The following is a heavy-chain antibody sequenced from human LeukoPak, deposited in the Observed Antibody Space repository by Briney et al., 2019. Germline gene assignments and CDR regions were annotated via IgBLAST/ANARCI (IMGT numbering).Heavy chain of an antibody. J-gene: IGHJ6*03. V-gene: IGHV4-59*01. CDR2: IYYSGST. D-gene: IGHD2/OR15-2a*01. CDR1: GGSISSYY. CDR3: ARMMTRISYYMDV. Sequence: SETLSLTCTVSGGSISSYYWSWIRQPPGKGLEWIGYIYYSGSTNYNPSLKSRVTISVDTSKNQFSLKLSSVTAADTAVYYCARMMTRISYYMDVWGKGTTVTVSS.